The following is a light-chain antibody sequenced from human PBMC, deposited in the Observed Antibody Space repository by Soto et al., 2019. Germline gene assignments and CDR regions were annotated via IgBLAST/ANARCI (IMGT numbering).Light chain of an antibody. V-gene: IGKV2-28*01. Sequence: DIVMTQSPLSLPVTPGEPASMSCRSSQSLLHGNGDNYLDWYVQKPGQSPQLLIYLGSTRASGVPDRFSGSGSGSDFTLNITRVEPADVGIYYCMQALQPPRTFGQGTRVEMK. J-gene: IGKJ1*01. CDR3: MQALQPPRT. CDR1: QSLLHGNGDNY. CDR2: LGS.